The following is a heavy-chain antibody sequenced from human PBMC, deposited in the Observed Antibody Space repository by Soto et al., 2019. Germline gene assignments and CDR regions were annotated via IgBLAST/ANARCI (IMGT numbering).Heavy chain of an antibody. CDR1: GGSISSYY. J-gene: IGHJ5*02. Sequence: SETLSLTCTVSGGSISSYYWSWIRQPPGKGLEWIGYIYYSGSTNYNPSLKSRVTIPVDTSKNQFSLKLSSVTAADTAVYYCARDKATAMVRGVSWFDPWGQGTLVTVSS. CDR3: ARDKATAMVRGVSWFDP. V-gene: IGHV4-59*01. D-gene: IGHD5-18*01. CDR2: IYYSGST.